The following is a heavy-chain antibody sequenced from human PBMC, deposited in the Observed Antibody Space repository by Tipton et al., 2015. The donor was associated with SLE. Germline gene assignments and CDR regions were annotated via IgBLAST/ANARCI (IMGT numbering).Heavy chain of an antibody. CDR2: IYDGRST. D-gene: IGHD3-22*01. CDR1: GLTFSNYW. Sequence: LRLSCVASGLTFSNYWMHWVRQVPGKGLEWIGYIYDGRSTYYNPSLKSRVDISVDTSKNQFSLKVTSVTAADTAVYYCVRDGDSSGSLEYFQHWGQGTLVTVSS. CDR3: VRDGDSSGSLEYFQH. V-gene: IGHV4-34*09. J-gene: IGHJ1*01.